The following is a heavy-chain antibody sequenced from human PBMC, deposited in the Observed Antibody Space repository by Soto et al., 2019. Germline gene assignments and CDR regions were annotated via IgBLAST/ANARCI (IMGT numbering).Heavy chain of an antibody. Sequence: GGSLRLSCAASGFTFSSYSMNWVRQAPGKGLEWVSYISSSSSTIYYADSVKGRFTISRDNAKNSLYLQMNSLRAEDTAVYYCARGPITIFGVVTYYYYYMDVWGKGTTVTVSS. V-gene: IGHV3-48*04. CDR2: ISSSSSTI. CDR1: GFTFSSYS. J-gene: IGHJ6*03. D-gene: IGHD3-3*01. CDR3: ARGPITIFGVVTYYYYYMDV.